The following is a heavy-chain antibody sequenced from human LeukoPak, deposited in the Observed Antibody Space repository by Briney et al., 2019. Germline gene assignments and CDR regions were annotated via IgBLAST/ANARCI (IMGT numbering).Heavy chain of an antibody. D-gene: IGHD5-12*01. CDR3: VRHDGRGGATMDAFDS. V-gene: IGHV4-39*01. Sequence: GSLRLSCAASGFTFSSYAMSWIRQSPGKGLEWIGTVYYGRTTYYNPSLDGRVTISLDTSANHFSLQLNSVTAADTAVYYCVRHDGRGGATMDAFDSWGQGSLVTVSS. CDR1: GFTFSSYA. CDR2: VYYGRTT. J-gene: IGHJ5*01.